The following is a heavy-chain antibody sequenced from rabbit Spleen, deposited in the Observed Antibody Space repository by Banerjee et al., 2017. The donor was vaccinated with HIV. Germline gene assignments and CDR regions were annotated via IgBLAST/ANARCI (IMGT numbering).Heavy chain of an antibody. CDR2: IYPDSSGST. Sequence: QEQLEESGGDLVKPEGSLTLTCTASGFSFSRNYYMCWVRQAPGKGLECIACIYPDSSGSTYYASWAKGRFTISKTSSTTVTLQMTSLTAADTATYFCARDLVAVIGWNFNLWGQGTLVTVS. CDR1: GFSFSRNYY. J-gene: IGHJ4*01. D-gene: IGHD1-1*01. V-gene: IGHV1S45*01. CDR3: ARDLVAVIGWNFNL.